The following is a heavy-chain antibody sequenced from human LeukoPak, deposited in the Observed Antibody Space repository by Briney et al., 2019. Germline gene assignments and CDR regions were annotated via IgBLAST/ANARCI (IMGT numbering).Heavy chain of an antibody. D-gene: IGHD4-23*01. J-gene: IGHJ3*02. V-gene: IGHV3-23*01. CDR1: GFTFGSYG. CDR2: ISGSGGST. CDR3: ARDDGGNFNDAFDI. Sequence: PGGTLRLSCAASGFTFGSYGMSWVRQAPGKGLEWVSAISGSGGSTYYADSVKGRFTISRDNAKKSLYLQMNSLRAEDTAVYYCARDDGGNFNDAFDIWGQGTMVTVSS.